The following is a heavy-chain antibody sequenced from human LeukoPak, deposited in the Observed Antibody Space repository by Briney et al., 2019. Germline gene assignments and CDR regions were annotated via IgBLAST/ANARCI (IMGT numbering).Heavy chain of an antibody. V-gene: IGHV4-39*07. D-gene: IGHD3-22*01. CDR2: IYYSGST. CDR3: ARGYYDSSGYFGDDAFDI. CDR1: GGSISSSSYY. Sequence: PSETLSLTCTVSGGSISSSSYYWGWIRQPPGKGLEWIGSIYYSGSTNYNPSLKSRVTISVDTSKNQFSLKLSSVTAADTAVYYCARGYYDSSGYFGDDAFDIWGQGTMVTVSS. J-gene: IGHJ3*02.